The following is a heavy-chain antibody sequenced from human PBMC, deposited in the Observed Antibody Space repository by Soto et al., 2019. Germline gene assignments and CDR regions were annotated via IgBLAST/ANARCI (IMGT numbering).Heavy chain of an antibody. Sequence: EVHLVESGGGLVQPGRSLRLSCAASGFTFDDYATHWVRQAPGKGLEWVSGISWNRDSTGYADSVKGRFTTSRDNAKNSLLLQMNSLGAEDTALYFCAKDTDIIVGGTHIDFWGRGTLVSVSS. CDR1: GFTFDDYA. J-gene: IGHJ4*02. CDR2: ISWNRDST. CDR3: AKDTDIIVGGTHIDF. D-gene: IGHD1-26*01. V-gene: IGHV3-9*01.